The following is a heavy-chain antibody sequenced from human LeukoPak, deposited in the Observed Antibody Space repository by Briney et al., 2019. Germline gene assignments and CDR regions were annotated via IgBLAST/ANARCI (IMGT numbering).Heavy chain of an antibody. CDR2: INPSGGST. V-gene: IGHV1-46*01. D-gene: IGHD3-22*01. J-gene: IGHJ4*02. CDR1: GYTFTSYY. Sequence: APVKVSCKASGYTFTSYYMHWVRQAPGQGLEWMGIINPSGGSTSYAQKFQGRVTMTRDTSTSTVYMELSSPRSEDTAVYYCARVSLYYYDSSGYYFDYWGQGTLVTVSS. CDR3: ARVSLYYYDSSGYYFDY.